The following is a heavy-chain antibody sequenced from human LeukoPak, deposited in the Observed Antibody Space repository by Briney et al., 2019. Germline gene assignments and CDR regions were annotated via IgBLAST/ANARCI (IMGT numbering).Heavy chain of an antibody. V-gene: IGHV3-30-3*01. D-gene: IGHD3-22*01. CDR2: ISYDGNNK. CDR3: ASGDYHDSSGYPTYFDS. J-gene: IGHJ4*02. Sequence: PGGSLRLSCAASGFTFSNYAMDWVRQAPGKGLERVAVISYDGNNKYYADSVKGRITISRDDSKNTLYLQMNSLRTEDTAVYYCASGDYHDSSGYPTYFDSWGQGTLVTVSS. CDR1: GFTFSNYA.